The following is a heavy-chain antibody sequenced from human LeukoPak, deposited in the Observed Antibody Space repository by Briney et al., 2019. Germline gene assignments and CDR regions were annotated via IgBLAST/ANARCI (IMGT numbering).Heavy chain of an antibody. CDR3: ARHDSNHYDSSFDY. D-gene: IGHD3-22*01. J-gene: IGHJ4*02. CDR2: IYTSGST. V-gene: IGHV4-4*07. CDR1: GGSISSYY. Sequence: PSETLSLTCTVSGGSISSYYWSWIRQPAGKGLEWIGRIYTSGSTNYNPSLKSRVTMSVDTSKNQFSLKLSSVTAADTAVYYCARHDSNHYDSSFDYWGQGTLVTVSS.